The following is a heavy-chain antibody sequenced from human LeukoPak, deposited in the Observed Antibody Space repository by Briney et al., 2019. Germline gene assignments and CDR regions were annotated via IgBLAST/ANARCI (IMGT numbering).Heavy chain of an antibody. Sequence: PSETLSLTCTVSGGSISSHYWSWIRQPPGQGLEWIGYIYYSGSTNYNPSLKSRVTISVDTSKNQFSLKLSSVTAADTAVYYCARDDFWSGRGFDYWGQGTLVTVSS. CDR1: GGSISSHY. V-gene: IGHV4-59*11. CDR3: ARDDFWSGRGFDY. CDR2: IYYSGST. J-gene: IGHJ4*02. D-gene: IGHD3-3*01.